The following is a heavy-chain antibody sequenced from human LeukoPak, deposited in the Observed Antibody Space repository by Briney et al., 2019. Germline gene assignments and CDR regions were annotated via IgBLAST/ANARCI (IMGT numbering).Heavy chain of an antibody. Sequence: PSETLSLTCTVSGGSITSYYWGWIRQPPGKGLEWIGYIYYSGSNNYNASLKSRATISVDTSKNKFSLKLSSVTAADTAVYYCARADWNDEYYFDYWGQGTLVTVSS. J-gene: IGHJ4*02. V-gene: IGHV4-59*01. D-gene: IGHD1-1*01. CDR1: GGSITSYY. CDR2: IYYSGSN. CDR3: ARADWNDEYYFDY.